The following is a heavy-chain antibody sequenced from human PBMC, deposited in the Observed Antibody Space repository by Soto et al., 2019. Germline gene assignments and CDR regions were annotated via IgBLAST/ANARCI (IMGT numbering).Heavy chain of an antibody. CDR1: GGSISSYY. Sequence: GPGPRPPSETLSLTCTVSGGSISSYYWSWIRQPAGKGLEWIGRIYTSGSTNYNPSLKSRVTMSVDTSKNQFSLKLSSVTAADTAVYYCARVFGSYYYYYGMDVWGQGTTVTVSS. V-gene: IGHV4-4*07. CDR3: ARVFGSYYYYYGMDV. D-gene: IGHD3-16*01. J-gene: IGHJ6*02. CDR2: IYTSGST.